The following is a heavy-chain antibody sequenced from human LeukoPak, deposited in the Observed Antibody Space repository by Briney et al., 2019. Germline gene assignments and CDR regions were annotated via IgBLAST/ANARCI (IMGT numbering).Heavy chain of an antibody. CDR3: ARGLTMVRGVINPEDY. CDR2: INPSGGST. J-gene: IGHJ4*02. V-gene: IGHV1-46*01. D-gene: IGHD3-10*01. Sequence: GASVKVSCKASGYTFTSYYMHWVRQAPGQGLEWMGLINPSGGSTSYAQKFQGRVTMTRDTSTSTVYMELSSLRSEDTAVYYCARGLTMVRGVINPEDYWGQGTLVTVSS. CDR1: GYTFTSYY.